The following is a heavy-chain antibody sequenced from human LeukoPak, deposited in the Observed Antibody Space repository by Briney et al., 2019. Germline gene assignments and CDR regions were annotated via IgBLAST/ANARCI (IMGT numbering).Heavy chain of an antibody. CDR3: ARPNITSYYDSRGYDAFDV. CDR1: GYKFNAYW. V-gene: IGHV5-51*01. J-gene: IGHJ3*01. D-gene: IGHD3-22*01. CDR2: IYPDDSDT. Sequence: GESLQISCKGSGYKFNAYWIAWVRQLPGKGLEWMGIIYPDDSDTRYSPSFQGQVTISADKSVSIAYLQWSSLKASDTAIYYCARPNITSYYDSRGYDAFDVWGQGTMVIVSS.